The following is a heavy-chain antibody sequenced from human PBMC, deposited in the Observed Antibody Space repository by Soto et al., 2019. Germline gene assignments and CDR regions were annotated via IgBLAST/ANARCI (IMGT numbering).Heavy chain of an antibody. CDR2: TRNKANSYIT. J-gene: IGHJ3*02. Sequence: GGALRLSCAAPGFTFSDRYMDWVRQAPGKGLEWVGRTRNKANSYITEYAASVKGRFTISRDDSKNSLYLQMNSLKTEDTAVYYCARELGPYDYIWGSYSFGPGAFAIWVQGTMVTVSS. CDR3: ARELGPYDYIWGSYSFGPGAFAI. V-gene: IGHV3-72*01. CDR1: GFTFSDRY. D-gene: IGHD3-16*02.